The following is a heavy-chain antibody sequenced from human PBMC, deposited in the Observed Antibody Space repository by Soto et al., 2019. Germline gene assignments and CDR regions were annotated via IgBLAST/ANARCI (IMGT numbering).Heavy chain of an antibody. J-gene: IGHJ4*02. V-gene: IGHV3-72*01. CDR1: GFTLSDHT. Sequence: EVQPVESGGGLVQPGGSLRLSCAASGFTLSDHTIDWVRQAPGKGLEWVGRSRKKAYSYTTEYAASVKGRFTFPRDDSKNSLYLLMDSLKTEDTAVYYCAVDIVGTGSYWGQGTLVTVSS. CDR2: SRKKAYSYTT. D-gene: IGHD5-12*01. CDR3: AVDIVGTGSY.